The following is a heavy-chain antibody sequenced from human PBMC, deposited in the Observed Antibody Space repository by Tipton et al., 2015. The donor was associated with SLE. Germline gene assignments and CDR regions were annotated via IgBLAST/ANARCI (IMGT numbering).Heavy chain of an antibody. V-gene: IGHV4-38-2*01. J-gene: IGHJ4*02. CDR2: IYHSGST. CDR3: ASITMVRGVDY. Sequence: TLSLTCAVSGYSISSGYYWGWIRQPPGKGLEWIGSIYHSGSTYYNPSLKSRVTISVDTSKNHFSLKLSSVTAADTAVYYCASITMVRGVDYWGQGTLVTVSS. D-gene: IGHD3-10*01. CDR1: GYSISSGYY.